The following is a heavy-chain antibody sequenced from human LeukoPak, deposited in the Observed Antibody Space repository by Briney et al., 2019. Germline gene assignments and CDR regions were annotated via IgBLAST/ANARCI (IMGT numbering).Heavy chain of an antibody. CDR1: GFTFSSYG. CDR2: IRYDGSNK. V-gene: IGHV3-30*02. D-gene: IGHD1-26*01. CDR3: AKDHLGATYFFDY. Sequence: PGGSLRLSCAAAGFTFSSYGMHWVRQAPGKGLEWVAFIRYDGSNKYYADSVKGRFTISRDNSKNTLYLQMNSLRAEDTAVYYCAKDHLGATYFFDYWGQGTLVTVSS. J-gene: IGHJ4*02.